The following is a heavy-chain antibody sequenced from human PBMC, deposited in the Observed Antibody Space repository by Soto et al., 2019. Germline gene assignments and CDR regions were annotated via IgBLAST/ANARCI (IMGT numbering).Heavy chain of an antibody. J-gene: IGHJ4*02. D-gene: IGHD6-19*01. CDR2: ISYDGSNK. V-gene: IGHV3-30-3*01. CDR3: ARESDSSGWYPRNYYFDY. CDR1: GFTFSSYA. Sequence: GGSLRLSCAASGFTFSSYAMHWVRQAPGKGLEWVAVISYDGSNKYYADSVKGRFTISRDNSKNTLYLQMNSLRAEDTAVYYCARESDSSGWYPRNYYFDYWGQGTLVTVSS.